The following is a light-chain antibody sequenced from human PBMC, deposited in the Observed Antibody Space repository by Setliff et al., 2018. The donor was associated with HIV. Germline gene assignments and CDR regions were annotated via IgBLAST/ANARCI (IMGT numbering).Light chain of an antibody. CDR1: SSDVGAFDY. CDR2: EVT. V-gene: IGLV2-11*01. J-gene: IGLJ1*01. CDR3: SSHRSSSTLDGV. Sequence: QSALTQPRSVSGSPGQSVTFSCTGSSSDVGAFDYVSWYQQHPGKAPKLLIYEVTRRPSGVPDRFSGSKSGNTASLTISGLQAEDEADYYCSSHRSSSTLDGVFGTGTKVTVL.